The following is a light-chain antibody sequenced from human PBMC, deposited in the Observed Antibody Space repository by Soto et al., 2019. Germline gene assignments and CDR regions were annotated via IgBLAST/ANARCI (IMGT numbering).Light chain of an antibody. CDR1: QSVNSNY. Sequence: EIVLTQSPGTLSLSPGERATLSCRASQSVNSNYLAWYQQKPGQAPRLLIYGASSRATGIPDRFSGSGSGTDFILSISRLEPEDFAVYYCQRYGGSMYTFGQGTKLEFK. CDR2: GAS. V-gene: IGKV3-20*01. CDR3: QRYGGSMYT. J-gene: IGKJ2*01.